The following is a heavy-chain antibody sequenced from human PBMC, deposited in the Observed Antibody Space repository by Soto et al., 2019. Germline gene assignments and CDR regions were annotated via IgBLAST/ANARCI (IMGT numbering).Heavy chain of an antibody. J-gene: IGHJ4*02. V-gene: IGHV3-23*01. CDR1: GFTFSSYA. Sequence: PGGSLRLSCAASGFTFSSYAMSWVRQAPGKGLEWVSAISGSGGSTYCADSVKGRFTISRDNSKNTLYLQMNSLRAEDTAVYYCAKEPRRYSYGYVYFDYWGQGTLVTVSS. D-gene: IGHD5-18*01. CDR3: AKEPRRYSYGYVYFDY. CDR2: ISGSGGST.